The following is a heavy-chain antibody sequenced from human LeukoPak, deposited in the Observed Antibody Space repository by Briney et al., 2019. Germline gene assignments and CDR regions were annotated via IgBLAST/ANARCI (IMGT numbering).Heavy chain of an antibody. CDR1: GCTFTGYY. CDR2: INPNSGGT. CDR3: ASYYYDSSGYTFYYYYGMDV. J-gene: IGHJ6*02. Sequence: ASVKVSCKASGCTFTGYYMHWVRQAPGQGLEWMGWINPNSGGTNYAQKFQGRVTMTRDTSISTAYMELSRLRSDDTAVYYCASYYYDSSGYTFYYYYGMDVWGQGTTVTVSS. D-gene: IGHD3-22*01. V-gene: IGHV1-2*02.